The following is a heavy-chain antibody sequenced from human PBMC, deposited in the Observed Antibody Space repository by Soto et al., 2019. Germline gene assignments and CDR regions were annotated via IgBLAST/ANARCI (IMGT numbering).Heavy chain of an antibody. V-gene: IGHV1-69*13. Sequence: AVKGSCKASGGTFSSYAISWVRQAPGQGLEWMGGIIPIFGTANYAQKFQGRVTITADESTSTAYMELSSLRSEDTAVYYCAKGVYHQTDASHIWGPATILTVSS. CDR1: GGTFSSYA. D-gene: IGHD2-2*01. J-gene: IGHJ3*02. CDR3: AKGVYHQTDASHI. CDR2: IIPIFGTA.